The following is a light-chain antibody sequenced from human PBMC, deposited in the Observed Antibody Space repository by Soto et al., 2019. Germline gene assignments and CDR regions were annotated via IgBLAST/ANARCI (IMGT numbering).Light chain of an antibody. V-gene: IGLV2-14*03. CDR2: DVT. Sequence: QSALTQPASVSGSPGQSITISCTGTSSAVGGYNYVSWYQHHPGKAPKLIIYDVTIRPSGVSNPFSGSKSGNTATLTISGLQPEDEADYYCSAYTTSNTRQIVFGTGTKLTVL. CDR1: SSAVGGYNY. J-gene: IGLJ1*01. CDR3: SAYTTSNTRQIV.